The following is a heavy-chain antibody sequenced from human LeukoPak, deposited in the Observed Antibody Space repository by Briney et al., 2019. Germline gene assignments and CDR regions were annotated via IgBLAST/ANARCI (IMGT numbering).Heavy chain of an antibody. CDR1: GGTFSSYA. CDR2: IIPILGIA. CDR3: ARSTYCSGGSCDSY. J-gene: IGHJ4*02. D-gene: IGHD2-15*01. Sequence: ASVKVSCKASGGTFSSYAISWVRQAPGQGLEWMGRIIPILGIANYAQKFQGRVTITADKSTSTAYMELSSLRSEDTAVYYCARSTYCSGGSCDSYWGQGTLVTVSS. V-gene: IGHV1-69*04.